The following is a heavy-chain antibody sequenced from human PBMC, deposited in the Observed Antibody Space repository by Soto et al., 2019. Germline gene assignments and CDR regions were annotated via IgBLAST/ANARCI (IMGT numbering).Heavy chain of an antibody. D-gene: IGHD2-15*01. CDR1: GFTFSSYA. V-gene: IGHV3-64*01. CDR3: ARGVVVVVANYGMDV. Sequence: EVQLVESGGGLVQPGGSLRLSCAASGFTFSSYAMHWVRQAPGKGLEYVSAISSNGGSTYYANSVKGRFTISRDNSKNTLYLQMGSLRAEDMAVYYCARGVVVVVANYGMDVWGQGTTVTVSS. J-gene: IGHJ6*02. CDR2: ISSNGGST.